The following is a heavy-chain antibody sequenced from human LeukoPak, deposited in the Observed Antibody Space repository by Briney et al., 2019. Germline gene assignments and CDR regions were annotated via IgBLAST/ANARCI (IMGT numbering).Heavy chain of an antibody. D-gene: IGHD3-10*01. CDR3: ARIWPDY. CDR1: GGSISSYY. V-gene: IGHV4-34*01. Sequence: TSETLSLTCTVSGGSISSYYWSWIRQPPGKGLEWIGEIHHSGSTNYNPSLKSRVTISVDTSKNQFSLKLSSVTAADTAVYYCARIWPDYWGQGTLVTVSS. J-gene: IGHJ4*02. CDR2: IHHSGST.